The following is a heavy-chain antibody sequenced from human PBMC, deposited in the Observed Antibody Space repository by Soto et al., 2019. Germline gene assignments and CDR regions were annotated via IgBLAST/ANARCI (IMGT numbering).Heavy chain of an antibody. CDR1: GGSISSYY. D-gene: IGHD6-6*01. CDR3: ARDSFPPYSSSSKGFDY. V-gene: IGHV4-59*01. Sequence: PSETLSLTCTVSGGSISSYYWNWIRQSPGKGLEWIASLDYSGTTNYNPSLKSRITTSVDPSKKQFSLKMRSVTAADTAVYYCARDSFPPYSSSSKGFDYWGQGSLVTVPQ. CDR2: LDYSGTT. J-gene: IGHJ4*02.